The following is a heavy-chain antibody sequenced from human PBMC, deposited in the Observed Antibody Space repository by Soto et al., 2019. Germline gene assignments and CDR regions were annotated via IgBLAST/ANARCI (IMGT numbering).Heavy chain of an antibody. V-gene: IGHV1-69*13. CDR3: ARDRDRSGYLAPGILGGYYGMDV. J-gene: IGHJ6*02. Sequence: ASVKVSCKASGGTFSSYAISWVRQAPGQGLEWMGGIIPIFGTTNYAQKFQGRVTITADESTSTAYMELSSLRSEDTAVYYCARDRDRSGYLAPGILGGYYGMDVWGQGTTVTVSS. CDR2: IIPIFGTT. CDR1: GGTFSSYA. D-gene: IGHD3-22*01.